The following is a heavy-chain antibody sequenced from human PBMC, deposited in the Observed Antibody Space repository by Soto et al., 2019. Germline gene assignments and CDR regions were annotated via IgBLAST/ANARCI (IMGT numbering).Heavy chain of an antibody. D-gene: IGHD5-18*01. CDR3: ARDGSVDTDMVTYYYYYGMDV. CDR1: GYSFTGYY. J-gene: IGHJ6*02. V-gene: IGHV1-2*04. Sequence: XSVKVSCNASGYSFTGYYMHWVRQAPGQGLEWMGWINPNSGGTNYAQKFQGWVTMTRDTSISTAYMELSRLRSDDTAVYYCARDGSVDTDMVTYYYYYGMDVWGQGTTVTVSS. CDR2: INPNSGGT.